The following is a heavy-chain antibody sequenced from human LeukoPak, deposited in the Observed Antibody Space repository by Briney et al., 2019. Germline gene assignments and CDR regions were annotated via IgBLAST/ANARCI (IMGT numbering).Heavy chain of an antibody. CDR3: VKADYDILTGYDGLDY. CDR2: ISSNGGST. V-gene: IGHV3-64D*06. D-gene: IGHD3-9*01. Sequence: SGGSLRLSCSAPGFTFSSYAMHWVRQAPGKGLEYVSAISSNGGSTYYADSVKGRFTISRDNSKNTLYLQMSSLRAEDTAVYYCVKADYDILTGYDGLDYWGQGTLVTVSS. CDR1: GFTFSSYA. J-gene: IGHJ4*02.